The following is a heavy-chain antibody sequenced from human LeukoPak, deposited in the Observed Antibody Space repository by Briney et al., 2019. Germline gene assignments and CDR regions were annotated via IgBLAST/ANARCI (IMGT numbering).Heavy chain of an antibody. CDR1: GFTFDDYA. CDR2: ISWNSGSI. CDR3: AKDHGYSYGAFDY. D-gene: IGHD5-18*01. Sequence: PGGSLRLSCAASGFTFDDYAMHWVRQAPGKGLEWVSGISWNSGSIGYADSVKGRFTISRDNAKNSLYLQMNSLRAEDTALYYCAKDHGYSYGAFDYWGQGTLVTVSS. V-gene: IGHV3-9*01. J-gene: IGHJ4*02.